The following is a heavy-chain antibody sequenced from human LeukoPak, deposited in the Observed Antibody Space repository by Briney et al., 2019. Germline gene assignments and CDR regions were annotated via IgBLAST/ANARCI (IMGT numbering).Heavy chain of an antibody. D-gene: IGHD1-26*01. CDR1: GFTFSSYA. CDR2: IGAGGGST. J-gene: IGHJ4*02. CDR3: ARNRGGNYYNSYFDY. V-gene: IGHV3-23*01. Sequence: GGSLRLSCAASGFTFSSYAMSWVRQAPGKGLEWVSTIGAGGGSTFYADSVKGRFTISRDNSKSALYLKMNSLRAEDTAVYYCARNRGGNYYNSYFDYWGQGTLVTVSS.